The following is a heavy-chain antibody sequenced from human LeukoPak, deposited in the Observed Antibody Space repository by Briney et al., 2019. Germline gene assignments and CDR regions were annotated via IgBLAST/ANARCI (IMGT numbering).Heavy chain of an antibody. J-gene: IGHJ4*02. CDR3: ARALTTLTYEGY. CDR2: ISGSNSCI. V-gene: IGHV3-21*01. Sequence: AGGSLRLSCAASGFTFSSYTMHWIRQAPGKGLEWVSSISGSNSCIFYADSVKGRFTVSRDNAKDSLYLQMNSLRAEDTAVYYCARALTTLTYEGYWGQGTLVTVSS. D-gene: IGHD1-1*01. CDR1: GFTFSSYT.